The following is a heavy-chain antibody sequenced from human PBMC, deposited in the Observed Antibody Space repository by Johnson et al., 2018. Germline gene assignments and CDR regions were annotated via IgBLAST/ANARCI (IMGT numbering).Heavy chain of an antibody. D-gene: IGHD2-15*01. CDR3: AKDPVYCSGGSCMARYYYGMDV. J-gene: IGHJ6*04. CDR1: GFTFSSYG. V-gene: IGHV3-30*18. Sequence: QVQLVQSGGGVVQPGRSLRLSCAASGFTFSSYGMHWVRQAPGKGLEWVAVISYDGSNKYYVDSVKGRFTISRDNSKNMFYLQMNSLRAEDTAVYYCAKDPVYCSGGSCMARYYYGMDVWGEGTTVTVSS. CDR2: ISYDGSNK.